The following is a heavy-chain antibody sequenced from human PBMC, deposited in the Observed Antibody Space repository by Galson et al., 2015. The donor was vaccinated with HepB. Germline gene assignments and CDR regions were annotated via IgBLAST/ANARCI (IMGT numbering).Heavy chain of an antibody. J-gene: IGHJ4*02. CDR3: AKDSSSYYDYVWGSYRPDY. D-gene: IGHD3-16*02. CDR1: GFTFSSYG. V-gene: IGHV3-30*18. Sequence: SLRLSCAASGFTFSSYGMHWVRQAPGKGLEWVAVMSYDGSNKYYADSVKGRFTISRDNSKNTLYLQMNSLRAEDTAVYYCAKDSSSYYDYVWGSYRPDYWGQGTLVTVSS. CDR2: MSYDGSNK.